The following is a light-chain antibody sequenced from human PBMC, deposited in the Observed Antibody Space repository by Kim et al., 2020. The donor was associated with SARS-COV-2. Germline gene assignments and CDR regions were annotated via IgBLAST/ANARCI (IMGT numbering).Light chain of an antibody. Sequence: LTQPASVSGSPGQSITISCTGTSSDVGNYNLVSWYQQFPGKAPKLMIYEVTKRPSGVSNRFSGSKSGNTASLTISGLQAEDEADYYCCSYAGSSTYVFGSGTKVTVL. V-gene: IGLV2-23*02. CDR1: SSDVGNYNL. J-gene: IGLJ1*01. CDR3: CSYAGSSTYV. CDR2: EVT.